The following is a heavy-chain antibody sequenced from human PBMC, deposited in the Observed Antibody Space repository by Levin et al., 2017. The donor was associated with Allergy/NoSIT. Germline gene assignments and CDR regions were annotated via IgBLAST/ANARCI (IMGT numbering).Heavy chain of an antibody. J-gene: IGHJ3*02. CDR1: GFTFDDYG. CDR3: ARHRFTMNIHDGFDI. D-gene: IGHD2/OR15-2a*01. CDR2: INWNGGST. V-gene: IGHV3-20*01. Sequence: GGSLRLSCAASGFTFDDYGMSWVRQAPGKGLEWVSGINWNGGSTGYADSVKGRLTISRDNAKHSLYLQMNSLRAEDTALYHCARHRFTMNIHDGFDIWGQGTMVIVSS.